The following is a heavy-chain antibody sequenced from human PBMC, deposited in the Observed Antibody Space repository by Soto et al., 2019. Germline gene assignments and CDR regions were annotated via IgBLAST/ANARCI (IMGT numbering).Heavy chain of an antibody. D-gene: IGHD2-8*01. CDR1: GGSISGSSYY. CDR2: IYYSGST. V-gene: IGHV4-39*01. CDR3: ARHEWAEIYGMDV. J-gene: IGHJ6*01. Sequence: PSETLSLTCTVSGGSISGSSYYWGWIRQPPGKGLEWIGSIYYSGSTYYNPSLKSRVTISVDTSKNQFSLKLSSVTAADTAVYYCARHEWAEIYGMDVWGQGTTVTVSS.